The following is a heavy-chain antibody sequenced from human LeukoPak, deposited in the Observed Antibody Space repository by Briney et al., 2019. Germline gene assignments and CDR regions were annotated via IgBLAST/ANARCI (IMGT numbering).Heavy chain of an antibody. D-gene: IGHD2-15*01. V-gene: IGHV3-11*04. CDR1: GFTFSDYY. CDR3: ARGCCSGGSCYGGDY. J-gene: IGHJ4*02. CDR2: ISSIGTTI. Sequence: GGSLRLSCAASGFTFSDYYMSWLRQAPGKGLEWVSYISSIGTTIYYAERRFTISRDNAKNSLYLLMNSLGADEPPIYYCARGCCSGGSCYGGDYWGQGTLVTVSS.